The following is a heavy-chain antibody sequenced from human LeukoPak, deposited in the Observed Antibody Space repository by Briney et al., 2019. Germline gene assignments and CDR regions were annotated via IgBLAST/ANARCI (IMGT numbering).Heavy chain of an antibody. V-gene: IGHV4-59*08. CDR1: GGSISSYY. CDR2: IYYSGST. Sequence: SETLSLTCTVSGGSISSYYWSWVRQPPGKGLEWVGYIYYSGSTNYNPSLKSRVTISVDTSKNQFSLKLSSVTAADTAVYYCARSSGGTYFDYWGQGTLVTVSS. D-gene: IGHD3-16*01. CDR3: ARSSGGTYFDY. J-gene: IGHJ4*02.